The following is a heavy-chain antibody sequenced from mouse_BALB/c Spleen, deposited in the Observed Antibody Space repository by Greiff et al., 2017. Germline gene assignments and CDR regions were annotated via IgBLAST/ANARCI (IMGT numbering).Heavy chain of an antibody. CDR3: ASRVITTYYFDY. J-gene: IGHJ2*01. CDR1: GYTFTSYW. Sequence: VQLQQSGAELAKPGASVKMSCKASGYTFTSYWMHWVKQRPGQGLEWIGYINPSTGYTEYNQKFKDKATLTADKSSSTAYMQLSSLTSEDSAVYYCASRVITTYYFDYWGQGTTLTVSS. V-gene: IGHV1-7*01. CDR2: INPSTGYT. D-gene: IGHD1-2*01.